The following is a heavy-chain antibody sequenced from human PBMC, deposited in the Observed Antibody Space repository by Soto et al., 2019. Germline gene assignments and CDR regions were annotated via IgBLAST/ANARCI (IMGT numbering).Heavy chain of an antibody. J-gene: IGHJ4*02. V-gene: IGHV4-59*01. Sequence: PSETLSLTCTVSGGSISSYYWSWVRQSPGKGLEWIGYIYYTGATNYNPSLKSRVTISVDTSKNQFSLKLSSVTAADTAVYYCARGTRLRFLEWFPTFDYWGQGTLVTVSS. CDR3: ARGTRLRFLEWFPTFDY. D-gene: IGHD3-3*01. CDR2: IYYTGAT. CDR1: GGSISSYY.